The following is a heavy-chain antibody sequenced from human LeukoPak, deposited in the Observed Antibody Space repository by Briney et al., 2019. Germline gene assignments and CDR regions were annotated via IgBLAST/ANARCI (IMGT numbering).Heavy chain of an antibody. D-gene: IGHD1-1*01. Sequence: SETLSLACTVSGASISSGGYCSSWLRQHPGKGLEWIVYIYYSGSTYYNPSLKSRVTISVDTSKNQFSLKLSSVTAADTAVYYCASWMRFQAFDYWGQGTLVTVSS. CDR3: ASWMRFQAFDY. V-gene: IGHV4-31*03. CDR2: IYYSGST. J-gene: IGHJ4*02. CDR1: GASISSGGYC.